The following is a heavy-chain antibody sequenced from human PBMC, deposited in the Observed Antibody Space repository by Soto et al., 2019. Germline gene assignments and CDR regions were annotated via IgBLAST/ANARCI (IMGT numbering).Heavy chain of an antibody. CDR1: GGSISSGDYY. CDR2: IYYSGST. Sequence: KSSETLSLTCTVSGGSISSGDYYWSWIRQPPGKGLEWIGYIYYSGSTYYNPSLKSRVTISVDTSKNQFSLKLSSVTAADTAVYYCATQGGYYYGMDVWGQGTTVTVSS. J-gene: IGHJ6*02. V-gene: IGHV4-30-4*01. CDR3: ATQGGYYYGMDV. D-gene: IGHD3-16*01.